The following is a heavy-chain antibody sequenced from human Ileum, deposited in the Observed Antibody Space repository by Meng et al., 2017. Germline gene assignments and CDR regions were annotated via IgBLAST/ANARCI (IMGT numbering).Heavy chain of an antibody. V-gene: IGHV3-21*01. CDR2: ISSSSSYI. CDR3: ARSSSGPIY. D-gene: IGHD3-22*01. J-gene: IGHJ4*02. Sequence: QSVGSGGSLVRPGGCLSLSCAATGFTFSSYSMNWVRQAPGKGMEWVSSISSSSSYIYYADSVECRFTISRDNARNSLYLQMNSLRAEDTAVYYCARSSSGPIYWGQGTLVTVSS. CDR1: GFTFSSYS.